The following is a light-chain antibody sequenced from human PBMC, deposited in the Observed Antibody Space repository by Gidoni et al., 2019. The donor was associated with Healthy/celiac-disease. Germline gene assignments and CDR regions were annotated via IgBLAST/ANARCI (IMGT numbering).Light chain of an antibody. CDR1: QSISSY. V-gene: IGKV1-39*01. J-gene: IGKJ1*01. CDR2: AAS. CDR3: KQSYSTPRT. Sequence: DIQMTQSPSSQSASVGDRVTNTCRASQSISSYLNWYQQKPVKAPKLLIYAASNLQSGVPSRFGGSGSGTDFTITISSLKPEDFATYYCKQSYSTPRTFGQGTKVEIK.